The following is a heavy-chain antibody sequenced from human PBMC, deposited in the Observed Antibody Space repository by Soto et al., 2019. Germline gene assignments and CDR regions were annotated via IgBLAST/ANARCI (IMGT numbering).Heavy chain of an antibody. CDR1: GFTFDDYA. V-gene: IGHV3-9*01. D-gene: IGHD6-13*01. CDR2: INWNSGSI. J-gene: IGHJ1*01. Sequence: EVQLVESGGGLVQPGRSLRLSCAASGFTFDDYAMHWVRQVPGKGLEWVSGINWNSGSIGYADSVKGRFAISRDNAKNSLHLQTNSLRSEDTAFYYCVKDESINWYSGHFRQWGQGTLVTVSS. CDR3: VKDESINWYSGHFRQ.